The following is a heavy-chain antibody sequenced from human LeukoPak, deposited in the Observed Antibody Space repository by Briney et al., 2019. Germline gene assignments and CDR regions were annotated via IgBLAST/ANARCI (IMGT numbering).Heavy chain of an antibody. CDR2: ISYDGSNK. J-gene: IGHJ4*02. V-gene: IGHV3-30*04. CDR1: GFTFSSYA. D-gene: IGHD1-26*01. Sequence: GGSLRLSCAASGFTFSSYAMHWVRQAPGKGLEWVAVISYDGSNKYYADSVKGRFTISRDNSKNTLYLQMNSLRAEDTAVYHCARTQIVGATVYFDYWGQGTLVTVSS. CDR3: ARTQIVGATVYFDY.